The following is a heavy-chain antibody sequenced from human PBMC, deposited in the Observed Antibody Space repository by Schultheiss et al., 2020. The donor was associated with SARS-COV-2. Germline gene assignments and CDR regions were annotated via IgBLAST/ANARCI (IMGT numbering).Heavy chain of an antibody. CDR2: INHSGST. CDR1: GGSISSYY. J-gene: IGHJ6*02. V-gene: IGHV4-34*01. CDR3: ARDLEAQLWPDPPYGMDV. Sequence: SETLSLTCTVSGGSISSYYWSWIRQPPGKGLEWIGEINHSGSTNYNPSLKSRVTISVDTSKNQFSLKLSSVTAADTAVYYCARDLEAQLWPDPPYGMDVWGQGTTVTVSS. D-gene: IGHD5-18*01.